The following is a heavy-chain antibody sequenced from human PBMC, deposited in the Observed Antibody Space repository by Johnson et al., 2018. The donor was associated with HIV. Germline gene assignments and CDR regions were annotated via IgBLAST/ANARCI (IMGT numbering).Heavy chain of an antibody. CDR1: GFAFRDYY. V-gene: IGHV3-30*18. D-gene: IGHD3-16*01. CDR3: AKWGLGGAPKGAFDI. J-gene: IGHJ3*02. CDR2: ISYDGSNK. Sequence: QVQLVESGGGLVKPGGSMRLSCGASGFAFRDYYMNWMRQAPGKGLEWVAVISYDGSNKYYAASVKGRLTMSRDNSKNTLYAQMDSLRAEDTAVYYCAKWGLGGAPKGAFDIWGQGTMVTVSS.